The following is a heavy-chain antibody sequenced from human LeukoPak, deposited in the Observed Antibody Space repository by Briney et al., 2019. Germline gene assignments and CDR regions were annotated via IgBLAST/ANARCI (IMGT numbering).Heavy chain of an antibody. V-gene: IGHV4-31*03. CDR3: ARDQNGSGSYDY. D-gene: IGHD3-10*01. CDR2: IYYSGST. Sequence: SETLSLTCTVSGGSISSGGYYWSWIRQHPGKGLEWIGYIYYSGSTYYNPSLKSRVTISVDTSKNQFSLKLSSVTAADTAVYYCARDQNGSGSYDYWGQGTLVTVSS. CDR1: GGSISSGGYY. J-gene: IGHJ4*02.